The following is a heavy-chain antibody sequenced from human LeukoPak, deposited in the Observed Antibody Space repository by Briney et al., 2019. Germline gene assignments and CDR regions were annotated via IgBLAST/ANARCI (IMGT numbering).Heavy chain of an antibody. J-gene: IGHJ6*03. D-gene: IGHD2-2*01. Sequence: PSETLSLTCAVYGGSFSGYYWSWIRQPPGKGLEWIGEINHSGSTNYNPSLKSRVTISVDTSKNQFSLKLSSVTAADTAVYYCARGIKRYCSSTSCRSHYYYYMDVWGKGTTVTVSS. CDR1: GGSFSGYY. CDR2: INHSGST. CDR3: ARGIKRYCSSTSCRSHYYYYMDV. V-gene: IGHV4-34*01.